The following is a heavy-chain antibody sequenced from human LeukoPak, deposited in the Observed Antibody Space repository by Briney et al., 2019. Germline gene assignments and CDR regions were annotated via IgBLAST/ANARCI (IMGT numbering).Heavy chain of an antibody. CDR3: ARGNPYYYDSSGYYLGSFDY. D-gene: IGHD3-22*01. CDR1: GFTFSSYG. CDR2: IRYDGSNK. J-gene: IGHJ4*02. Sequence: GGSLRLSCAASGFTFSSYGMHWVRQAPGKGLEWVAFIRYDGSNKYYADSVKGRFTISRDNSKNTLYLQMDSLRAEDTAVYYCARGNPYYYDSSGYYLGSFDYWGQGTLVTVSS. V-gene: IGHV3-30*02.